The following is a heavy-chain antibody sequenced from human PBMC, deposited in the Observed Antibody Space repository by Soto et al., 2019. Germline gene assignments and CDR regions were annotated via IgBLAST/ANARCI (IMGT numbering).Heavy chain of an antibody. CDR2: IYYSGST. D-gene: IGHD1-1*01. CDR1: GGSISSYY. Sequence: PSETLSLTCTVSGGSISSYYWSWIRQPPGKGLEWIGYIYYSGSTNYNPSLKSRVTISVDTSKNQFSLKLSSVTAADTAVYYCARHLRRVSTGTDHWFDPWGQGTLVTVSS. V-gene: IGHV4-59*08. J-gene: IGHJ5*02. CDR3: ARHLRRVSTGTDHWFDP.